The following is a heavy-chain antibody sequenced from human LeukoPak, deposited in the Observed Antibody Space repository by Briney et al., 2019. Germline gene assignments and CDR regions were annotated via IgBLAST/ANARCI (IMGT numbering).Heavy chain of an antibody. CDR2: ISGSGGST. V-gene: IGHV3-23*01. Sequence: GGSLRLSCAASGFTFSSYAMSWVRQAPGKGLEWVSAISGSGGSTYYADSVKGRFTISRDNSKNTLYLLMNSLRAEDTAVYYCAKDRGSLNHLRRITIPLVDYWGQGTLVTVSS. D-gene: IGHD3-3*01. CDR1: GFTFSSYA. CDR3: AKDRGSLNHLRRITIPLVDY. J-gene: IGHJ4*02.